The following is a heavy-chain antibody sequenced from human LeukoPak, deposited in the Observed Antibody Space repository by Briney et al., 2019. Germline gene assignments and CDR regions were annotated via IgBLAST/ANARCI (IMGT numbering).Heavy chain of an antibody. Sequence: ASVKVSCKASGYTFTSYAMHWVRQAPGQRLEWMGWINAGNGNTKYLQKFQGRVTITRDTSASTAYMELSSLRSEDTAVYYCARDRSPITMVRGVIITGAMGSGTLPRDGFDPWGQGTLVTVSS. CDR2: INAGNGNT. CDR3: ARDRSPITMVRGVIITGAMGSGTLPRDGFDP. J-gene: IGHJ5*02. D-gene: IGHD3-10*01. V-gene: IGHV1-3*01. CDR1: GYTFTSYA.